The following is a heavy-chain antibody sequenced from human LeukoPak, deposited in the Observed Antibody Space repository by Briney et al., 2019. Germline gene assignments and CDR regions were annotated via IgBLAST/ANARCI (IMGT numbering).Heavy chain of an antibody. J-gene: IGHJ4*02. CDR3: ARGRGLGELAVASFDS. D-gene: IGHD6-19*01. Sequence: GGSLRLSCAAAGFTFSSYSLNWVRQAPGKGLEWVSSISSSSNYIYYADSVKGRFTISRDNAKNSLYLQMNSLRAEDTAVYYCARGRGLGELAVASFDSWGQGILVTVSS. CDR1: GFTFSSYS. V-gene: IGHV3-21*01. CDR2: ISSSSNYI.